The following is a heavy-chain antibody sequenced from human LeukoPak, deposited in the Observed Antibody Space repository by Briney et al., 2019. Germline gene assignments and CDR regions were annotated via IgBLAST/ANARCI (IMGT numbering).Heavy chain of an antibody. V-gene: IGHV1-69*13. D-gene: IGHD3-10*01. CDR1: GGTFSSYA. CDR3: ARDRLMVRGVIDY. CDR2: ILPIFGTA. Sequence: SVKLSCKAYGGTFSSYAISWVRQAPGQGLEWMGGILPIFGTANYAQKFQCRVTITADESTSTAYMELSSLRSEDTAVYYCARDRLMVRGVIDYWGQGTLVTVSS. J-gene: IGHJ4*02.